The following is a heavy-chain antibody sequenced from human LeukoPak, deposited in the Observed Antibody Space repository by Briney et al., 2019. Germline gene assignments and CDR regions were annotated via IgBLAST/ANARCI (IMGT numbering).Heavy chain of an antibody. J-gene: IGHJ4*02. CDR3: ARYDFNKFFDY. CDR1: GGSISSYY. Sequence: PSETLSLTCTVSGGSISSYYWSWIRQPPGKGLEWIGYNYYSGSTNYNPSLKSRVTMSVDTSKNQFSLKLSSVTAADTAVYYCARYDFNKFFDYWGQGTLVTVSS. V-gene: IGHV4-59*01. CDR2: NYYSGST. D-gene: IGHD3-3*01.